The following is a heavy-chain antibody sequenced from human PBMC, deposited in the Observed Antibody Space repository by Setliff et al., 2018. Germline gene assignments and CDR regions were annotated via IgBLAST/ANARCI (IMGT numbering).Heavy chain of an antibody. V-gene: IGHV3-21*01. J-gene: IGHJ6*03. Sequence: PGGSLRLSCAASGFTFSSYSLNWVRQAPGKGLEWVSSISSSSSYIYYADSVQGRFTISRGNAKNSLYLQMNSLRAEDTAVYYCARAADSYGPPRSYMDVWGKGTTVTVSS. CDR1: GFTFSSYS. CDR3: ARAADSYGPPRSYMDV. CDR2: ISSSSSYI. D-gene: IGHD5-18*01.